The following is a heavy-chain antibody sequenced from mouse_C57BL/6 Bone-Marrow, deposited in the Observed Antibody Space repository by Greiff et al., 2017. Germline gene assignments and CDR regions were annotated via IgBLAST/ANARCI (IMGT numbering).Heavy chain of an antibody. CDR2: IRNKANNPAT. D-gene: IGHD4-1*01. J-gene: IGHJ4*01. Sequence: EVKVEESGGGLVQPGGSMKLSCAASGFTFSDAWMDWVRQSPEKGLEWVAEIRNKANNPATYYAASVQGRFTIPREDYKSSVYQQMNSLRAEDAGNYYCSGRLTGTLGVWMDYWGQGTSVTVSS. CDR3: SGRLTGTLGVWMDY. CDR1: GFTFSDAW. V-gene: IGHV6-6*01.